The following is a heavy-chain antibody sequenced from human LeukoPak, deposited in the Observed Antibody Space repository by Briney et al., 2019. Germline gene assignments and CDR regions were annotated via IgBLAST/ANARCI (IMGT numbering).Heavy chain of an antibody. D-gene: IGHD2-2*01. Sequence: NPSETLSLTCAVYGGSFSGYYWSWIRQPPGKGVEWIGEINHSGSTNYNPCLKSRVTISVDTSKNEFSLKLSSVTAADTAVYYCSSRGGYYYYMDVWGKGTTVTVSS. V-gene: IGHV4-34*01. CDR1: GGSFSGYY. CDR2: INHSGST. J-gene: IGHJ6*03. CDR3: SSRGGYYYYMDV.